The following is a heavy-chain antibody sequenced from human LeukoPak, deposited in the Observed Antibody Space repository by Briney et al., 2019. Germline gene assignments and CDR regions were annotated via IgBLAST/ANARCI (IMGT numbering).Heavy chain of an antibody. CDR3: ARGRLGDFDWLLSFDY. D-gene: IGHD3-9*01. Sequence: GGSLRLSCAASGFTFDDYAMHWVRQAPGKGLEWVSGISWNSGSIGYADSVKGRFTISRDNSKNTLYLQMNSLRAEDTAVYYCARGRLGDFDWLLSFDYWGQGTLVTVSS. CDR2: ISWNSGSI. J-gene: IGHJ4*02. V-gene: IGHV3-9*01. CDR1: GFTFDDYA.